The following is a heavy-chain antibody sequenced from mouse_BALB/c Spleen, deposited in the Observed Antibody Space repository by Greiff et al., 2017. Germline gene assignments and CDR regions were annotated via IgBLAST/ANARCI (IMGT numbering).Heavy chain of an antibody. D-gene: IGHD1-1*01. V-gene: IGHV2-6-7*01. J-gene: IGHJ4*01. CDR3: ARDNYYPYYAMDY. CDR1: GFSLTGYG. CDR2: IWGDGST. Sequence: VNLVESGPGLVAPSQSLSITCTVSGFSLTGYGVNWVRQPPGKGLEWLGMIWGDGSTDYNSALKSRLSISKDNSKSQVFLKMNSLQTDDTARYYCARDNYYPYYAMDYWGQGTSVTVSS.